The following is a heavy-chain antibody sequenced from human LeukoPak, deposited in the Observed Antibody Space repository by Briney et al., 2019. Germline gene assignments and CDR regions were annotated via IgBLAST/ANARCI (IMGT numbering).Heavy chain of an antibody. CDR3: ARLVYGVGNHYDS. CDR2: VFTSVST. D-gene: IGHD1-14*01. J-gene: IGHJ5*01. CDR1: GGSISSGRYY. Sequence: SETLSLTCGVSGGSISSGRYYWSWIRQPAGKGLEWIGRVFTSVSTNYNPSLKSRVTISVDTSKNQFSLNLTSVTAADTAVYYCARLVYGVGNHYDSWGQGTLVTVSS. V-gene: IGHV4-61*02.